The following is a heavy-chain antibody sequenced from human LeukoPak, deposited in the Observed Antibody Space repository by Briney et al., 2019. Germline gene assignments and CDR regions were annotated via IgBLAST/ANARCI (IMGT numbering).Heavy chain of an antibody. J-gene: IGHJ4*02. Sequence: SETLSLTCTLTSGSVSSGNYFWGWIRQPPGKGLEWIGKINYLGSIANNPSLKSQFTPSVYTSKHPFTLKLTYVTAAAPAVFYISRWGKRRYSDYFPDYWRQGTLVTVTS. CDR2: INYLGSI. CDR3: SRWGKRRYSDYFPDY. CDR1: SGSVSSGNYF. D-gene: IGHD5-12*01. V-gene: IGHV4-39*01.